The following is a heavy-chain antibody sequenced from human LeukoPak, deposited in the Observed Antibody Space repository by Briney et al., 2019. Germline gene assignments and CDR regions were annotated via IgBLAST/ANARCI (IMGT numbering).Heavy chain of an antibody. CDR3: ATGIQLWLNPLDY. CDR2: FDPEDGET. V-gene: IGHV1-24*01. D-gene: IGHD5-18*01. Sequence: ASVKVSCKASGYTFTGYYMHWVRQAPGKGLEWMGGFDPEDGETIYAQKFQGRVTMTEDTSTDTAYMELSSLRSEDTAVYYCATGIQLWLNPLDYWGQGTLVTVSS. J-gene: IGHJ4*02. CDR1: GYTFTGYY.